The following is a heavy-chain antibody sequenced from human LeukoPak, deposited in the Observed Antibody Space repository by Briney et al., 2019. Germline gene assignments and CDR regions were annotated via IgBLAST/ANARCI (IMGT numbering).Heavy chain of an antibody. CDR1: RFNFDAHA. CDR2: IPWNSGKL. CDR3: SKSGLLGTYNWFDS. D-gene: IGHD3-10*01. V-gene: IGHV3-9*01. J-gene: IGHJ5*01. Sequence: GGSLRLSCVASRFNFDAHAMHWVRQAPGKGLEWVAGIPWNSGKLDYADSVRGRFTISRDNAKNSLFLEMKSLRVEDTAIYYCSKSGLLGTYNWFDSWGQGTLVTVSS.